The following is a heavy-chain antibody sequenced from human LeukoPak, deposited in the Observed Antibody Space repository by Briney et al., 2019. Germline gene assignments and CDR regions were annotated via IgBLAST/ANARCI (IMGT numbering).Heavy chain of an antibody. CDR3: ARDPRGVTWGLYGMDV. D-gene: IGHD2-21*02. J-gene: IGHJ6*02. CDR2: IYYSGST. V-gene: IGHV4-59*01. CDR1: GGSISSYY. Sequence: KPSETLSLTCTVSGGSISSYYWSWIRQPPGKGLEWIGYIYYSGSTNYNPSLKGRVTNSVDPSQHQFSLKLSSVTAADPAVYYCARDPRGVTWGLYGMDVWGQGTTVTVSS.